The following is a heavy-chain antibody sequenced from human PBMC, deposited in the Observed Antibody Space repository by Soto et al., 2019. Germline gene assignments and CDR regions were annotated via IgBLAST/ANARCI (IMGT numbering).Heavy chain of an antibody. CDR1: GYTFTGYY. CDR2: INPNSGGT. D-gene: IGHD3-3*01. Sequence: ASVKVSCKASGYTFTGYYMHWVRQAPGQGLEWMGWINPNSGGTNYAQKFQGRVTMTRDTSISTAYMELSRLRSDDTAVYYCARVAGLRFLEWLPGGGMDVWGQGTTVTVSS. CDR3: ARVAGLRFLEWLPGGGMDV. J-gene: IGHJ6*02. V-gene: IGHV1-2*02.